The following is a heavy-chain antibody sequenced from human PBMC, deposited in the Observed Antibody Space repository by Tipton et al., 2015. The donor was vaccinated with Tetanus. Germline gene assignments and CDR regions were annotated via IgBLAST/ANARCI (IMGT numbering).Heavy chain of an antibody. CDR3: VRLGRTALIDLPEDRSDY. Sequence: TLSLTCSFFGGSSSNYYWSWIRQPPGKGLEWIGEISHSGSTSYNVSLKGRVSMSVDTSKDQFSLTLTSVSAADTGVYYCVRLGRTALIDLPEDRSDYWGQGVLVTVSS. CDR1: GGSSSNYY. J-gene: IGHJ4*02. CDR2: ISHSGST. D-gene: IGHD1-14*01. V-gene: IGHV4-34*01.